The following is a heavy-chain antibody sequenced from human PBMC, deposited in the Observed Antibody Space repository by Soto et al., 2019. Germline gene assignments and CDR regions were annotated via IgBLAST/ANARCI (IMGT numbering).Heavy chain of an antibody. CDR1: GFTFSSYA. J-gene: IGHJ3*02. CDR2: ISGSGGST. V-gene: IGHV3-23*01. CDR3: AKDLVVVVVAATHAFDI. Sequence: PGGSLRLSCAASGFTFSSYAMSWVRQAPGKGLEWVSAISGSGGSTYYADSVKGRFTISRDNSKNTLYLQMNSLGAEDTAVYYCAKDLVVVVVAATHAFDIWGQGTMVTVSS. D-gene: IGHD2-15*01.